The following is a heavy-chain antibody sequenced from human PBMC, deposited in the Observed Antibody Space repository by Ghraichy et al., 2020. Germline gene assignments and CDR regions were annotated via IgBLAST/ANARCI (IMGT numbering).Heavy chain of an antibody. CDR2: IYYSGST. CDR1: GGSISSGDYY. J-gene: IGHJ6*02. Sequence: LSLTCTVSGGSISSGDYYWSWIRQPPGKGLEWIGYIYYSGSTYYNPSLKSRVTISVDTSKNQFSLKLSSVTAADTAVYYCARRSGRYCSGGSCYSDGMDVWGQGTTVTVSS. CDR3: ARRSGRYCSGGSCYSDGMDV. V-gene: IGHV4-30-4*01. D-gene: IGHD2-15*01.